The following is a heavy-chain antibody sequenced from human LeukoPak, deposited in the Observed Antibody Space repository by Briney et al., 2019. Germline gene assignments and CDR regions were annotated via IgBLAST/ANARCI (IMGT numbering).Heavy chain of an antibody. Sequence: GGSLRLSCAASGFIFSSYSMSWVRQAPGKGPEWVSYIDGPSTNIYYADSVKGRFTISRDNAKDSVYLQMSSLRAEDTAVYYCTTYGRDGYRGYFWGQGALVTVSS. CDR2: IDGPSTNI. V-gene: IGHV3-48*04. CDR1: GFIFSSYS. D-gene: IGHD5-24*01. J-gene: IGHJ4*02. CDR3: TTYGRDGYRGYF.